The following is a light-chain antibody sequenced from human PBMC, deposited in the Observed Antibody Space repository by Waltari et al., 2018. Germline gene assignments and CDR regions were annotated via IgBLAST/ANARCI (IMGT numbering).Light chain of an antibody. CDR2: AAS. Sequence: DIQMTQSPLSLSASVGDSVTITCRASQRISSYLDWYQQKPGKAPKLLIYAASSLQSGIPSRFSGSGSGRDFTLSISSLQPEDFATYCCQQSYSQTRTFGQGTKVEIK. CDR1: QRISSY. J-gene: IGKJ1*01. CDR3: QQSYSQTRT. V-gene: IGKV1-39*01.